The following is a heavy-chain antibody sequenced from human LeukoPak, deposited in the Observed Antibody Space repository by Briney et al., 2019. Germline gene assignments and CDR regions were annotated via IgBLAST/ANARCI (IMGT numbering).Heavy chain of an antibody. CDR1: GFTFSTYS. J-gene: IGHJ4*02. V-gene: IGHV3-48*04. Sequence: GGSLRLSCAASGFTFSTYSMNWVRQAPGRGLEWDPYISGSSSSSDGGAKQYADSVKGRFTISRDNAKNSLYLQMSTLRAEDTAVYFCASFRTGYSYYFDYWGQGILVTVSS. CDR2: ISGSSSSSDGGAK. D-gene: IGHD3/OR15-3a*01. CDR3: ASFRTGYSYYFDY.